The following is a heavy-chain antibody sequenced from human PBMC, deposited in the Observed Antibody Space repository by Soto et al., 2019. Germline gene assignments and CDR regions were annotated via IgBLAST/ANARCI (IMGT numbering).Heavy chain of an antibody. CDR1: GYTFTTFW. CDR2: IDPRDSYT. V-gene: IGHV5-10-1*01. D-gene: IGHD6-6*01. CDR3: ARHKSSSSGYYYGMDV. Sequence: ESLKISCTGFGYTFTTFWISWVRQMPGKGLEWMGRIDPRDSYTNYSPSFQGHVTISVDKSTRTAYPHWGSLKASDTAMYYCARHKSSSSGYYYGMDVWGHGTTVTVSS. J-gene: IGHJ6*02.